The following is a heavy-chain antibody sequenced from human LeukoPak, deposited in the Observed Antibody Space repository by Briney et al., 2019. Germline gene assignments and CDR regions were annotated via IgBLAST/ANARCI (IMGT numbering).Heavy chain of an antibody. CDR3: ARRDNWFDP. CDR2: IYDSGST. V-gene: IGHV4-39*07. Sequence: PSETLSLACTVSGGSIRSSYYYWGWIRQPPGKGLEWIGSIYDSGSTNYNPSLKSRVTISVDKSKNQFSLKLISVTAADTAVYYCARRDNWFDPWGQGTLVTVSS. CDR1: GGSIRSSYYY. J-gene: IGHJ5*02.